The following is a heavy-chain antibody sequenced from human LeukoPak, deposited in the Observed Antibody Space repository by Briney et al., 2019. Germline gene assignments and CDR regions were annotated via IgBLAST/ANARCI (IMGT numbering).Heavy chain of an antibody. J-gene: IGHJ4*02. CDR1: GFTLDDYT. V-gene: IGHV3-43*01. Sequence: GGSLRLSCAASGFTLDDYTMHWVRQAPGKGLEWVSLISWDGGSTYYADSVKGRFTISRDNSKNTLYLQMNSLRAEDTAVYYCAKDLRYGSGNDGWGQGTLVTVSS. CDR3: AKDLRYGSGNDG. D-gene: IGHD3-10*01. CDR2: ISWDGGST.